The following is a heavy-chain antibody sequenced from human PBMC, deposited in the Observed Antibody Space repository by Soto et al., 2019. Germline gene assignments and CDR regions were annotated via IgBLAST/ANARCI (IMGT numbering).Heavy chain of an antibody. D-gene: IGHD4-17*01. CDR3: AKGVPDYGDYEGDC. Sequence: GGSLRLSCAASGFTFSSYAMSWVRQAPGKGLEWVSAISGSAGRTYYADSVKGRFTISRDNSKNTLYVQMNSLRVEDTAIYYCAKGVPDYGDYEGDCWGQGTLVTVSS. CDR1: GFTFSSYA. CDR2: ISGSAGRT. V-gene: IGHV3-23*01. J-gene: IGHJ4*02.